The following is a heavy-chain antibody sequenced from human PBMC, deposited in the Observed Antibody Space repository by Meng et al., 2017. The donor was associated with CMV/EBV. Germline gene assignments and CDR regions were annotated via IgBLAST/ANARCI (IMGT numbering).Heavy chain of an antibody. J-gene: IGHJ4*02. Sequence: SETLSLTCTVSGSSISSSSYYWGWIRQPPGKGLEWIGSIYYSGSTYYNPSLKSRVTISVDTSKNQFSLKLSSVTAADTAVYYCARQDKLSEIDYWGQGTLVTVSS. CDR3: ARQDKLSEIDY. CDR1: GSSISSSSYY. V-gene: IGHV4-39*01. D-gene: IGHD2-15*01. CDR2: IYYSGST.